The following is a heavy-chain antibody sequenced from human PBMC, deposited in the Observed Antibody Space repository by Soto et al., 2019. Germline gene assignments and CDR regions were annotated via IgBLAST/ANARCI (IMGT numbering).Heavy chain of an antibody. CDR3: TRDATGWELRDY. Sequence: PGGSLRLSCTASGFTFGDYAMSWVRQAPGKGLEWVGFIRSKAYGGTTEYAASVKGRFTISRDDSKSIAYLQMNSLKTEDTAVYYCTRDATGWELRDYWGQGTLVTVSS. CDR1: GFTFGDYA. CDR2: IRSKAYGGTT. J-gene: IGHJ4*02. D-gene: IGHD1-26*01. V-gene: IGHV3-49*04.